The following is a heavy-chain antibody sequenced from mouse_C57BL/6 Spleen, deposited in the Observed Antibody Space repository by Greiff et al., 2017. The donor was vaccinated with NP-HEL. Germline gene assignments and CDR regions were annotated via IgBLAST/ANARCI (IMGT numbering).Heavy chain of an antibody. CDR1: GYSITSGYD. Sequence: EVQLVESGPGMVKPSQSLSLTCTVTGYSITSGYDWHWIRHFPGNKLEWMGYISYSGSTNYNPSLKSRISITHDTSKNHFFLKLNSVTTEDTATYYCARGGYTYAMDYWGQGTSVTVSS. CDR3: ARGGYTYAMDY. D-gene: IGHD3-1*01. J-gene: IGHJ4*01. V-gene: IGHV3-1*01. CDR2: ISYSGST.